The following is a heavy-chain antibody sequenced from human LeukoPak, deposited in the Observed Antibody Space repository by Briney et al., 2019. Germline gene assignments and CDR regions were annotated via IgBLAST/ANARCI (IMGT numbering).Heavy chain of an antibody. D-gene: IGHD6-13*01. Sequence: PGGSLRLSCAASGFTFSSYAMSWVRQAPGKGLEWVSVINSSGGNTYYADSVKGRFTTSRDSSKNTLYLQMNSLRAEDTAIYYCAKGRTGYIPDDWGQGTLVTVSS. J-gene: IGHJ4*02. CDR1: GFTFSSYA. CDR3: AKGRTGYIPDD. V-gene: IGHV3-23*01. CDR2: INSSGGNT.